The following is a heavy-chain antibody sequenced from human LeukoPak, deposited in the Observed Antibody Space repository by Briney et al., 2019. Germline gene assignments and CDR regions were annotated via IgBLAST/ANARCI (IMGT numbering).Heavy chain of an antibody. V-gene: IGHV4-34*01. CDR2: INHSGST. J-gene: IGHJ4*02. D-gene: IGHD6-13*01. CDR1: GGSFSGYY. Sequence: SETLSLTCAVYGGSFSGYYWSWIRQPPGKGLEWIREINHSGSTNYNPSLKSRVTISVDTSKNQFSLKLSSVTAADTAVYYCARGRYSSSWYRGGNFDYWGQGTLVTVSS. CDR3: ARGRYSSSWYRGGNFDY.